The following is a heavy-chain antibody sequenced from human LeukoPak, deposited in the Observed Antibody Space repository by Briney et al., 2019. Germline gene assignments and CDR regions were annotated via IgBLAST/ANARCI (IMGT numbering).Heavy chain of an antibody. V-gene: IGHV3-23*01. CDR2: ISGSGGST. CDR1: GFTFSSYA. D-gene: IGHD3-22*01. CDR3: AKPTYYYDSSGYWAFDI. J-gene: IGHJ3*02. Sequence: GGSLRLSCAASGFTFSSYAMSWVRQAPGKGLEWVSAISGSGGSTYYADSVKGRFTISRDNSKNTLYLQMNSLRAEDTAVYYCAKPTYYYDSSGYWAFDIWGQGTMVTVFS.